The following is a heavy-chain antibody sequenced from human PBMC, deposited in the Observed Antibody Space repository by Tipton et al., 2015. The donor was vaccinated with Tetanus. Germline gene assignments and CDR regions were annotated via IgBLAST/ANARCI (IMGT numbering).Heavy chain of an antibody. V-gene: IGHV3-7*01. CDR2: IKQDGSEK. J-gene: IGHJ4*02. CDR1: GFTFSSYW. Sequence: SLRLSCAASGFTFSSYWMHWVRQAPGKGLEWVANIKQDGSEKYYVDSVKGRFTISRDNAKNSLYLQMNSLRAEDTAVYYCARDQAFTAYYDFWSGSTMFDYWGQGTLVTVSS. D-gene: IGHD3-3*01. CDR3: ARDQAFTAYYDFWSGSTMFDY.